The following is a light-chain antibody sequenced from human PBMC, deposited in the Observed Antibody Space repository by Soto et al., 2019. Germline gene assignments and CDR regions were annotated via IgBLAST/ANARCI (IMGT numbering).Light chain of an antibody. CDR3: QQGHNWPLT. Sequence: IVMTQSPATLYLSPGERAALSCRASQSINSELAWYQQKPGLPPRLLIYGASTRATGVPARFTGSESGSEFTLTISGLQSEDFAVYYSQQGHNWPLTFGQGTRLEI. J-gene: IGKJ2*01. CDR1: QSINSE. V-gene: IGKV3-15*01. CDR2: GAS.